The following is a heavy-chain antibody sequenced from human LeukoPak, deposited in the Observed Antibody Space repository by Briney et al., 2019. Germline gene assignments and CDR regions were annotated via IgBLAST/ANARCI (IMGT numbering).Heavy chain of an antibody. J-gene: IGHJ6*03. CDR2: IHYSGST. CDR1: GFTFSSYA. D-gene: IGHD3-10*01. V-gene: IGHV4-59*01. CDR3: ARVEEGYGSSRRENYYYYYMDV. Sequence: PGGSLRLSCAASGFTFSSYAMSWIRQPPGKGLEWIGYIHYSGSTNYNPSLKSRVTISVDTSKKQFSLKLSSGTAADTAVYYCARVEEGYGSSRRENYYYYYMDVWGKGTTVTISS.